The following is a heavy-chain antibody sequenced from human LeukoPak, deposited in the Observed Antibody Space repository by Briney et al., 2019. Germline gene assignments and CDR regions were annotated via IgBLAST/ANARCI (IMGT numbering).Heavy chain of an antibody. CDR3: ARARYSYGSYYYYGMDV. J-gene: IGHJ6*02. Sequence: SETLSLTCTVSGGSISSYYWSWIRQPAGKGLEWIGRIYTSGSTNYDPSLKSRVTMSVDTSKNQFSLKLSSVTAADTAVYYCARARYSYGSYYYYGMDVWGQGTTVTVSS. D-gene: IGHD5-18*01. V-gene: IGHV4-4*07. CDR2: IYTSGST. CDR1: GGSISSYY.